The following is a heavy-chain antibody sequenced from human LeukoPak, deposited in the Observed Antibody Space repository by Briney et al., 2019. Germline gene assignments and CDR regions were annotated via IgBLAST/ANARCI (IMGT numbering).Heavy chain of an antibody. CDR2: ISTSSGTI. D-gene: IGHD5-12*01. Sequence: PGGSLRLSCVASGFTFSSYSMNWVRQTPGKGLEWVSYISTSSGTIYYADSVEGRFSISRDNAKNSLYLQMNSLRAEDTAVYYCVRGGLDHWGQGALVTVSS. CDR1: GFTFSSYS. V-gene: IGHV3-48*04. J-gene: IGHJ4*02. CDR3: VRGGLDH.